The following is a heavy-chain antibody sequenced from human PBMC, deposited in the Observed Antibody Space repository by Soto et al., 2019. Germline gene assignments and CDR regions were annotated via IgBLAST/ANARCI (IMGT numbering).Heavy chain of an antibody. CDR3: ARENPAAVHVDDAFDI. J-gene: IGHJ3*02. Sequence: SETLSLTCTVSGGSISSSSYYWGWIRQPPGKGLEWIGSIYYSGSTYYNPSLKSRVTISVDTFKNQFSLKLSSVTAADTAVYYCARENPAAVHVDDAFDIWGQGTMVTVSS. CDR1: GGSISSSSYY. V-gene: IGHV4-39*02. CDR2: IYYSGST. D-gene: IGHD2-2*01.